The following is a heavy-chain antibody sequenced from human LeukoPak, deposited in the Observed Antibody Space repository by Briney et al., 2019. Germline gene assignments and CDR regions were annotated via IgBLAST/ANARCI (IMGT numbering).Heavy chain of an antibody. CDR3: ASPGPYGLGRYFEY. CDR2: ISYDGSNK. Sequence: GGSLRLFCAASGFPFSIYAMHWVRQAPGKGLEWVAVISYDGSNKYYAASVKDRFTIHRDNTKNTLYLQMNRLRAEDTAVYYCASPGPYGLGRYFEYWGQGTLGNVSS. CDR1: GFPFSIYA. D-gene: IGHD3-10*01. V-gene: IGHV3-30-3*01. J-gene: IGHJ4*02.